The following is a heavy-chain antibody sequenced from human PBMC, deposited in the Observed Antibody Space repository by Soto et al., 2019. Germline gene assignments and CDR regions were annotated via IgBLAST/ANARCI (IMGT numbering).Heavy chain of an antibody. CDR2: IYYSGST. V-gene: IGHV4-59*01. CDR3: ARGRRFLEWLSPNPYYYYYMDV. J-gene: IGHJ6*03. CDR1: GGSISSYY. Sequence: SETLSLTCTVSGGSISSYYWSWIRQPPGKGLEWIGYIYYSGSTNYIPSLKSRVTISVDTSKNQFSLNLSSVTAADTAVYYCARGRRFLEWLSPNPYYYYYMDVWGKGTTVTVSS. D-gene: IGHD3-3*01.